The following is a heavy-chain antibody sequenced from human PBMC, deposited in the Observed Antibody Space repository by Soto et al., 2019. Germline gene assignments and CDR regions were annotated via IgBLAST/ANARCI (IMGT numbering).Heavy chain of an antibody. CDR2: ISYDGSNK. Sequence: QVQLVESGGGVVQPGRSLRLSCAASGFTFSSYGMHWVRQAPGKGLEWVAAISYDGSNKYYADSVKGRFTISRDNSKNTLYLQMNSLRAEDTAVYYCAKVLSIAARPGYFDYWGQGTLVTVSS. CDR1: GFTFSSYG. J-gene: IGHJ4*02. V-gene: IGHV3-30*18. CDR3: AKVLSIAARPGYFDY. D-gene: IGHD6-6*01.